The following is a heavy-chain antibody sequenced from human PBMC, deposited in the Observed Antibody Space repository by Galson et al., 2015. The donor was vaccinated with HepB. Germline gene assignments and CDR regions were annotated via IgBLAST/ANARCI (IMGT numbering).Heavy chain of an antibody. CDR1: GFTFSDYY. CDR2: ISSSTTYT. J-gene: IGHJ4*02. D-gene: IGHD3-3*01. CDR3: ARGEAYYNFWSGSHFDH. Sequence: SLRLSCAASGFTFSDYYMSWIRRAPGKGLEWLSYISSSTTYTNYADSVKGRFTISGDNARNSLYLQMSSLRAEDTAVYYCARGEAYYNFWSGSHFDHWGQGTLVTVSS. V-gene: IGHV3-11*06.